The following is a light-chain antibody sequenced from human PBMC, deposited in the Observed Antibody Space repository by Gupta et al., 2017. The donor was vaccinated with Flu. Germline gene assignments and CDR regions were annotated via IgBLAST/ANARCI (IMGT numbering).Light chain of an antibody. Sequence: QSALTQPASVSGSPGPSIPIPCTGTSSDVGGYNYVSWYQQHPGKAPNLMIYEVSNRPSGVSNRFSGSKSGNTASLTISGLQAEDEADYYCSSYTSSSTWVFGGGTKLTVL. J-gene: IGLJ3*02. CDR3: SSYTSSSTWV. CDR2: EVS. CDR1: SSDVGGYNY. V-gene: IGLV2-14*01.